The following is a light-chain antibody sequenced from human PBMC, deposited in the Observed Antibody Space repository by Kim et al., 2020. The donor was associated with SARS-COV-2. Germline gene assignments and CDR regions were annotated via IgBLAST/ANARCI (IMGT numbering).Light chain of an antibody. CDR1: TSIMANNL. J-gene: IGLJ3*02. CDR2: RNP. CDR3: ASWDDRLSAQV. Sequence: GQGVTISVSGSTSIMANNLWNWYQQLPGAAPKLLLSRNPERPSGVPDRISGSKSGTSASLAISGLRAEDEADYYCASWDDRLSAQVFGGGTKLTVL. V-gene: IGLV1-47*01.